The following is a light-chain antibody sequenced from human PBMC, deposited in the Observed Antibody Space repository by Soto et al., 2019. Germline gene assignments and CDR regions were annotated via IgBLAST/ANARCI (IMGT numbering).Light chain of an antibody. Sequence: EIVLTQSPGTLSLSPGELATLSFRASQSISSNFLAWYQQKRGQAPRLLIHGASNRATGIPDRFSGSGSGTDFTLTITRLEPEDFAVYYCQQYGGSPRTFGQGTKVDIK. CDR2: GAS. V-gene: IGKV3-20*01. J-gene: IGKJ1*01. CDR1: QSISSNF. CDR3: QQYGGSPRT.